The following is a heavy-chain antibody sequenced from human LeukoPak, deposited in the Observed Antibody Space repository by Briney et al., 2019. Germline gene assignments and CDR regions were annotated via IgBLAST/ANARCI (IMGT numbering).Heavy chain of an antibody. Sequence: SETLSLTCTVSGGSISSYYWSWIRPPAGKGLEWIGRIYTSGSTNYNPSLKSRVTMSVDTSKNQFSLKLSSVTAADTAVYYCARSPRNPGQYYFDYWGQGTLVTVSS. J-gene: IGHJ4*02. V-gene: IGHV4-4*07. CDR2: IYTSGST. CDR3: ARSPRNPGQYYFDY. CDR1: GGSISSYY.